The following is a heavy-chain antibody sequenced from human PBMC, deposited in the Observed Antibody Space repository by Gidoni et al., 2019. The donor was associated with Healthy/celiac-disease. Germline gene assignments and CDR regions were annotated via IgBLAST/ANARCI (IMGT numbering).Heavy chain of an antibody. D-gene: IGHD3-22*01. CDR3: AKVAITMIVVVRNAFDI. CDR2: ISGSGGST. J-gene: IGHJ3*02. V-gene: IGHV3-23*01. CDR1: GFTFSSYA. Sequence: EVQLLESGGGLVQPGGSLRLSCAASGFTFSSYAMSWVRQAPGKGLEWVSAISGSGGSTYYADSVKGRFTISRDNSKNTLYLQMNSLRAEDTAVYYCAKVAITMIVVVRNAFDIWGQGTMVTVSS.